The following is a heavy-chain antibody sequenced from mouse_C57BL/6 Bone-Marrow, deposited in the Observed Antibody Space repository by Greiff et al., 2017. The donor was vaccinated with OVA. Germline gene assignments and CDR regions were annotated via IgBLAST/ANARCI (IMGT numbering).Heavy chain of an antibody. CDR2: INTNYGTT. D-gene: IGHD1-1*01. J-gene: IGHJ1*03. CDR3: AFYYGSSYRYFDV. Sequence: VQLQQSGPELVKPGASVTISCTAFGYSFTDYNMNWVKQSHGKSLEWIGVINTNYGTTSYNQKFKGKATLTVDQSSSTAYMQLNSLTSEDSAVYYCAFYYGSSYRYFDVWGTGTTVTVSS. V-gene: IGHV1-39*01. CDR1: GYSFTDYN.